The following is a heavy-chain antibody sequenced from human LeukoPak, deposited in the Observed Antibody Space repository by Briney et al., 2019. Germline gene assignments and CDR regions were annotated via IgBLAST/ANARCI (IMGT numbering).Heavy chain of an antibody. CDR1: GLIFSNYY. Sequence: GGSLRLSCAASGLIFSNYYMSWVRQAPGKGLEWVANINQDGSQKYYVDSVKGRFTISRDNAKNSLYLQMSSLRAEDTAVYYCASGNNDWSLGGQGTLVTVSS. CDR3: ASGNNDWSL. V-gene: IGHV3-7*03. D-gene: IGHD3-9*01. CDR2: INQDGSQK. J-gene: IGHJ4*02.